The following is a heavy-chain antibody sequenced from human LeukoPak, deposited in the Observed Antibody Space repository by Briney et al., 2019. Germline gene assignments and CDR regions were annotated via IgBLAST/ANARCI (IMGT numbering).Heavy chain of an antibody. V-gene: IGHV4-38-2*02. CDR1: GYSISSGYY. CDR2: IYHSGST. CDR3: ARDPDWNPLDY. D-gene: IGHD1-1*01. Sequence: PSETLSLTCTVSGYSISSGYYWGWIRQPPGKGLEWIGSIYHSGSTYYTPSLKSRVTISVDTSKNQFSLKLSSVTAADTAVYYCARDPDWNPLDYWGQGTLVTVSS. J-gene: IGHJ4*02.